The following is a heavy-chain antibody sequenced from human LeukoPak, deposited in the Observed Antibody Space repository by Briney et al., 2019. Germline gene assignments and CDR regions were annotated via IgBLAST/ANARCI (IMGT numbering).Heavy chain of an antibody. J-gene: IGHJ4*02. V-gene: IGHV3-7*03. Sequence: GGSLRLSCAASGFTFSSYWMSWVRQAPGKGLELVANIKQDRSEKYYVDSVKGRFTISRDNAKNSLYLQMNSLRAEDTAVYYCASPAVRGVITYYFDYWGQGTLVTVSS. CDR1: GFTFSSYW. D-gene: IGHD3-10*01. CDR2: IKQDRSEK. CDR3: ASPAVRGVITYYFDY.